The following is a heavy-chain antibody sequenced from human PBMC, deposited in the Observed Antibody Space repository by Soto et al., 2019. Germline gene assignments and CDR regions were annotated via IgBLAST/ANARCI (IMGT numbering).Heavy chain of an antibody. J-gene: IGHJ4*01. D-gene: IGHD2-15*01. CDR1: GFTDRSSY. CDR3: AKRRYCPRTTCFDY. Sequence: PGGSLRLSCAASGFTDRSSYVSWVRQVPGKGLEWVSIIYSDDYTYYAASVKGRFTISRDNSRNTLYLQMSSLRAEDTAVYYCAKRRYCPRTTCFDYWGQGTLVTVSS. V-gene: IGHV3-66*01. CDR2: IYSDDYT.